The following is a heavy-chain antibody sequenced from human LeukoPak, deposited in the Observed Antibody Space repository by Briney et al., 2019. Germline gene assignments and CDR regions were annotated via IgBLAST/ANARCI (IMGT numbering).Heavy chain of an antibody. Sequence: GGSLRLSCAASGLTFNTYWMHWFRQAPGKGLMWVARIYGDGNITNYADSVKGRFTISRDNAKNTLYLQMNSMRAEDAAVYYCARNPVNPYYFDYWGQGTLVTVSS. CDR1: GLTFNTYW. D-gene: IGHD1-14*01. V-gene: IGHV3-74*01. J-gene: IGHJ4*02. CDR2: IYGDGNIT. CDR3: ARNPVNPYYFDY.